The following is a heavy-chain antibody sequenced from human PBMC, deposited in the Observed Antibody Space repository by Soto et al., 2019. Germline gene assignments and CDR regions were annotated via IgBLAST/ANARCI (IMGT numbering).Heavy chain of an antibody. V-gene: IGHV5-51*01. J-gene: IGHJ4*02. CDR3: ARQNYGDSRPLDY. CDR2: IYPGDSDT. CDR1: GYSFPSYW. Sequence: GESLTISCKGSGYSFPSYWIGWVRQMPGKGLEWMGIIYPGDSDTRYSPSFQGQVTISADKSISTAYLQWSSLKASDTAMYYCARQNYGDSRPLDYWGQGTLVTVSS. D-gene: IGHD4-17*01.